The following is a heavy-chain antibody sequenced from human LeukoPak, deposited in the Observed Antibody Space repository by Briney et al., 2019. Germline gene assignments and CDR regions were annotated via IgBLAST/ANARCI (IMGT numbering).Heavy chain of an antibody. Sequence: PGGSLRLSCEGSGFTFSDYGLHWVRQAPGKGLEWVAVISYDGSNKYYADSVKGRFTISRDNSKNTLYLQMNSLRAEDTAVYYCAKDRGYNWNDEGGYFDYWGQGTLVTVSS. V-gene: IGHV3-30*18. D-gene: IGHD1-20*01. J-gene: IGHJ4*02. CDR2: ISYDGSNK. CDR1: GFTFSDYG. CDR3: AKDRGYNWNDEGGYFDY.